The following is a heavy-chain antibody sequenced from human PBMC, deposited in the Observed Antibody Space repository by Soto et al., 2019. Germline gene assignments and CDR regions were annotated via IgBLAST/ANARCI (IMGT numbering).Heavy chain of an antibody. V-gene: IGHV1-2*04. J-gene: IGHJ4*02. CDR1: GYTFTGYY. Sequence: ASVKVSCKASGYTFTGYYMHCVRQAPGQGLEWMGWINPNSGGTNYAQKFQGWVTMTRDTSISTAYMELSRLRSDDTAVYYCARDGNSSSPLRYWGQGTLVTVSS. CDR3: ARDGNSSSPLRY. D-gene: IGHD6-6*01. CDR2: INPNSGGT.